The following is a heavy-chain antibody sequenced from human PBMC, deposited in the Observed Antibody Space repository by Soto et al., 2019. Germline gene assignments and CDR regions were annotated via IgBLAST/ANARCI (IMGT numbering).Heavy chain of an antibody. CDR2: IHPGDSDT. CDR1: GYSFTSYW. D-gene: IGHD1-26*01. CDR3: ASLADSGSYQPLYYFDY. V-gene: IGHV5-51*01. J-gene: IGHJ4*02. Sequence: GESLKISCKGSGYSFTSYWIGWVRQMPGKGLEWMGIIHPGDSDTRYSPSFQGQVTISADKSISTAYLQWSSLKASDTAMYYCASLADSGSYQPLYYFDYWGQGTLVTVSS.